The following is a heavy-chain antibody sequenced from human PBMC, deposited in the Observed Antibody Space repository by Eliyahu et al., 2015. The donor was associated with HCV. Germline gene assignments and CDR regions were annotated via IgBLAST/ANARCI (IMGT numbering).Heavy chain of an antibody. CDR1: GFPFTDYF. J-gene: IGHJ4*02. CDR2: ISPDGRAT. V-gene: IGHV1-2*06. Sequence: QVQLVQSGAEVTKPGASVQVSXKGSGFPFTDYFIHWVRQAPGQGLEWMGRISPDGRATNSAQKFQDRVTVTRGTSSSSSYMILSSLTSDDTAVYYCARQSTVNYFFDFWGQGTLVTVSS. D-gene: IGHD5/OR15-5a*01. CDR3: ARQSTVNYFFDF.